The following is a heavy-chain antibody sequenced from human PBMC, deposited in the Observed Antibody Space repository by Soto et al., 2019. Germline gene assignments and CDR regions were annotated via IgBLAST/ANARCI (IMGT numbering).Heavy chain of an antibody. V-gene: IGHV3-23*01. Sequence: PGGSLRLSCAASGFTFSSYAMSWVRQAPGKGLEWVSAISGSGGSTYYADSVKGRFTISRDNSKNTLYLQMNSLRAEDTAVYYCAKRGKVEVRSGFWSGYSTGFDYWGQGTLVTVSS. D-gene: IGHD3-3*01. CDR3: AKRGKVEVRSGFWSGYSTGFDY. CDR1: GFTFSSYA. J-gene: IGHJ4*02. CDR2: ISGSGGST.